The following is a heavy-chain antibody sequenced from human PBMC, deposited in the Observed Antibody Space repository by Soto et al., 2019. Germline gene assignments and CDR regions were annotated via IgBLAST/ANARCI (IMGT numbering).Heavy chain of an antibody. CDR3: AKPDTDWDV. Sequence: TGGSLRLSCAASGFTFSSYAMSWVRQAPGKGLEWVSSISGSGRSTYYADSVKGRFTISRDNSKNTLYLQMNSLRAEDTALYFCAKPDTDWDVWGQGTTVTVSS. J-gene: IGHJ6*02. V-gene: IGHV3-23*01. CDR1: GFTFSSYA. CDR2: ISGSGRST. D-gene: IGHD5-18*01.